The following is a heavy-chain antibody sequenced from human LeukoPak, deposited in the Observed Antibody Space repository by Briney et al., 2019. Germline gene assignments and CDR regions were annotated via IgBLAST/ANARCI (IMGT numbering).Heavy chain of an antibody. J-gene: IGHJ5*02. CDR1: GYTFTSYD. CDR2: MNPNSSNT. CDR3: ARGKGLRYFDWLLIRRNWFDP. D-gene: IGHD3-9*01. Sequence: ASVKVSCKASGYTFTSYDINWVRQATGQGLEWMGWMNPNSSNTGYAQKFQGRVTMTRNTSISTAYMELSSLRSEDTAVYYCARGKGLRYFDWLLIRRNWFDPWGQGTLVTVSS. V-gene: IGHV1-8*01.